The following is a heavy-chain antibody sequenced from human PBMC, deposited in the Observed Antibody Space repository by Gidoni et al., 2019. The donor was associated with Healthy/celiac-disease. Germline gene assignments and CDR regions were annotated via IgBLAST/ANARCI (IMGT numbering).Heavy chain of an antibody. CDR1: GGSFSGYY. V-gene: IGHV4-34*01. CDR3: ARRRGITGTPPVGYYYGMDV. D-gene: IGHD1-20*01. J-gene: IGHJ6*02. Sequence: QVQLQQWGAGLLKPSETLSLTCAVYGGSFSGYYWRWIRQPPGKGLEWIGEINHSGSTTYNPSLKSRVTISVDTSKNQFSLKLSSVTAADTAVYYCARRRGITGTPPVGYYYGMDVWGQGTTVTVSS. CDR2: INHSGST.